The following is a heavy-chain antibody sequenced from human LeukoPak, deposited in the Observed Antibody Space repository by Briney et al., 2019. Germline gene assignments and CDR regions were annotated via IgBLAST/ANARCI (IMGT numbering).Heavy chain of an antibody. CDR1: GYTFTSYG. V-gene: IGHV1-18*01. J-gene: IGHJ6*02. CDR3: ARVERVRGVIQVGMDV. CDR2: ISAYNGNT. D-gene: IGHD3-10*01. Sequence: ASVKVSCKASGYTFTSYGISWVRQAPGQGLEWMGWISAYNGNTNYAQKLQGRVTMTTDTSTSTAYMELRSLRSEDTAVYYCARVERVRGVIQVGMDVWGQGTTVTVSS.